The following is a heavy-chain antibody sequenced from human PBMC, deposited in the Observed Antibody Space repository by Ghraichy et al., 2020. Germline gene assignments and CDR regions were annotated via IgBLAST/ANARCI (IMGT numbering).Heavy chain of an antibody. CDR1: GFTFSKYG. CDR2: ISYDGSNK. J-gene: IGHJ6*02. CDR3: AKERDTSGYYSFRGDYYGMDV. Sequence: LSLTCAASGFTFSKYGIHWVRQAPGEGLEWLAVISYDGSNKYYVDSVKGRLTISRDNSKNTLYLQVNSLRAEDTAVYYCAKERDTSGYYSFRGDYYGMDVWGQGTTVTVSS. D-gene: IGHD3-22*01. V-gene: IGHV3-30*18.